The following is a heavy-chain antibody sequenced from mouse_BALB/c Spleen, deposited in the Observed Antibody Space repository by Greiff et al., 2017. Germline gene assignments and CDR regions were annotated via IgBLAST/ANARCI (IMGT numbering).Heavy chain of an antibody. Sequence: QVQLQQSAAELARPGASVKMSCKASGYTFTSYTMHWVKQRPGQGLEWIGYINPSSGYTEYNQKFKDKTTLTADKSSSTAYMQLSSLTSEDSAVYYCARSRITTGAFAYWGQGTLVTVSA. CDR2: INPSSGYT. V-gene: IGHV1-4*02. D-gene: IGHD1-1*01. J-gene: IGHJ3*01. CDR1: GYTFTSYT. CDR3: ARSRITTGAFAY.